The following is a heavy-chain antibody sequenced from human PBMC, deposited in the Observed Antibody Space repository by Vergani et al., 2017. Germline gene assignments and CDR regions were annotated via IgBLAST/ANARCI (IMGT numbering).Heavy chain of an antibody. J-gene: IGHJ2*01. Sequence: QVQLQQWGAGLLKPSETLSLTCAVYGGSFSGYYWSWIRQPPGKGLEWIGEINHSGSTNYNPSLKSRVTISVDTSKNQFSLKLSSVTAAATAVYYCARRHYDYVWGSYRSRGYFDLWGRGTLVTVSS. CDR2: INHSGST. CDR3: ARRHYDYVWGSYRSRGYFDL. V-gene: IGHV4-34*01. D-gene: IGHD3-16*02. CDR1: GGSFSGYY.